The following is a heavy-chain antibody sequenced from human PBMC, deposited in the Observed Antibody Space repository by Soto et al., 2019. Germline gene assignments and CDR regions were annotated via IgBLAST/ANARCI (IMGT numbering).Heavy chain of an antibody. J-gene: IGHJ4*02. CDR3: ARELGGCSGGSCYEDY. Sequence: GGSLRLSCAASGFNFEDYGMHWVRQAPGKGLEWDSGIDWKSGGIGYADSVKGRFTISRDNAKTSLYLQMDSLRAEDTALYHCARELGGCSGGSCYEDYWGQGTLVTVSS. V-gene: IGHV3-9*01. D-gene: IGHD2-15*01. CDR2: IDWKSGGI. CDR1: GFNFEDYG.